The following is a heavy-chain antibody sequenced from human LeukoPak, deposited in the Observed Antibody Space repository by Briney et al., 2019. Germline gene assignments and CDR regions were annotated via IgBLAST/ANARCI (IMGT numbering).Heavy chain of an antibody. CDR2: INPSDGTT. Sequence: GSVKVSCKASGYAFTTYFIQWVRQAPGQGLEWMGIINPSDGTTSYAQKFQGSVTMTRDTSTSTVYMELSSLRSEDTAVFYCARIHKYCNDGVCSDYWGQGTLVTVSS. D-gene: IGHD2-8*01. V-gene: IGHV1-46*01. CDR3: ARIHKYCNDGVCSDY. CDR1: GYAFTTYF. J-gene: IGHJ4*02.